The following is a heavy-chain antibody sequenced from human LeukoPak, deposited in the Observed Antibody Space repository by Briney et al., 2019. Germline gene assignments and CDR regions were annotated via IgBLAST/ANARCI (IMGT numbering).Heavy chain of an antibody. J-gene: IGHJ6*03. CDR1: GFTFSSYS. CDR2: ITSSSMYI. D-gene: IGHD1-26*01. Sequence: GGSLRLSCAASGFTFSSYSMNWVRQTPGKGLEWVSSITSSSMYIYYADSVKGRFTISRDNAKNSLSLQMNSLRAEDTAVYYCARDPYNGNYGDSYYYFMDAWGKGTTVTISS. V-gene: IGHV3-21*01. CDR3: ARDPYNGNYGDSYYYFMDA.